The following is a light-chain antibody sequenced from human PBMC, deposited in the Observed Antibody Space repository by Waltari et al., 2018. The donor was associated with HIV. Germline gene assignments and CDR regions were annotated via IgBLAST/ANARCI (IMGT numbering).Light chain of an antibody. Sequence: QSALTQPASVSGSPGQSITISCTGTSSALRGYNYVTWYQQHPGKAPKLKIYEVSNRPSGVSNRFSGSKSGNTASLTISGLQAEDEADYYCSSYTSSSTLVFGGGTELTVL. CDR2: EVS. CDR3: SSYTSSSTLV. J-gene: IGLJ2*01. V-gene: IGLV2-14*01. CDR1: SSALRGYNY.